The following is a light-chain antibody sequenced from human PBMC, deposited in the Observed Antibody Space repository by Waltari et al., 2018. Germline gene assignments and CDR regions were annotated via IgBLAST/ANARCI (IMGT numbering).Light chain of an antibody. V-gene: IGKV1-39*01. J-gene: IGKJ1*01. Sequence: DIQMTQSPSSLSASVGARVPITCRASQSISSYLNWYHQKPGKVPKLLIYAASSLQSGVPSRFSGSGSGTDFTLTINSLQPEDFATYYCQQSHSTPWTFGQGTKVEIK. CDR1: QSISSY. CDR3: QQSHSTPWT. CDR2: AAS.